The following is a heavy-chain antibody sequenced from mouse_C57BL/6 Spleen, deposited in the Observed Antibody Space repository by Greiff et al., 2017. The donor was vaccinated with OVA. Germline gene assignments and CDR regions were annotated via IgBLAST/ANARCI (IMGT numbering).Heavy chain of an antibody. CDR3: ARVTTVVEFDY. CDR1: GYTFTSYW. CDR2: IDPSDSYT. J-gene: IGHJ2*01. Sequence: VQLQQPGAELVKPGASVKLSCKASGYTFTSYWMQWVKQRPGQGLAWIGEIDPSDSYTNYNQKFKGKATLTVDTSSSTAYMQLSSLTSEDSAVYYCARVTTVVEFDYWGQGTTLTVSA. D-gene: IGHD1-1*01. V-gene: IGHV1-50*01.